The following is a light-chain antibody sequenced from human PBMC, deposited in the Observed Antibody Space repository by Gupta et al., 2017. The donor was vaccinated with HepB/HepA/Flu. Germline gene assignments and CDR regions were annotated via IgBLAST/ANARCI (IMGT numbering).Light chain of an antibody. V-gene: IGLV1-51*01. CDR3: GTWDYSLSAGV. Sequence: QSGLTQPPSVSAAPGQKVTISCSGSTSNIGSSYVSWYQQVPGTAPNLIIYDNSQRPSGIPVRFSGSKSGTSATLDITGLQTADEADYYCGTWDYSLSAGVFGGGTTLTVL. CDR1: TSNIGSSY. J-gene: IGLJ3*02. CDR2: DNS.